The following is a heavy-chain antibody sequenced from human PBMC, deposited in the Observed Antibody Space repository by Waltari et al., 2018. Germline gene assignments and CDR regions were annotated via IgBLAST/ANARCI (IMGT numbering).Heavy chain of an antibody. CDR2: ISPILGIA. Sequence: QVQLVQSGAEVKKPGSSVKVSCKASGGTFSSYAISWVRQAPGQGLEWMGGISPILGIANYEQKCQGRVTISADKPTSTAYMELSSMRSEETAVYYGTRGAAPGFSSYYTDVWCKGTTVTIS. V-gene: IGHV1-69*10. CDR3: TRGAAPGFSSYYTDV. CDR1: GGTFSSYA. D-gene: IGHD2-15*01. J-gene: IGHJ6*03.